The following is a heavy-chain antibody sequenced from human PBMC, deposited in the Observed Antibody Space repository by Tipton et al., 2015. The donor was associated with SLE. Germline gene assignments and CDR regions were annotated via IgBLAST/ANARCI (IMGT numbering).Heavy chain of an antibody. D-gene: IGHD3-3*01. J-gene: IGHJ3*01. CDR2: IKEDGSEK. Sequence: SLRLSCAASGFTFSSYWMSWVRQAPGKGPEWVANIKEDGSEKYYVDSVKGRFTLSRDNAKNSLYLQMNSLRAEDTAVYYCASGRSLEVWDQGTMVTVSS. CDR1: GFTFSSYW. V-gene: IGHV3-7*01. CDR3: ASGRSLEV.